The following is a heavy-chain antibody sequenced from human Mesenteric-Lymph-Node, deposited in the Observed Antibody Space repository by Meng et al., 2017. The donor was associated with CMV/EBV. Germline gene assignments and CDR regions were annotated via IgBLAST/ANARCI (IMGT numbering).Heavy chain of an antibody. CDR3: ASGTSYSASGEY. D-gene: IGHD3-10*01. CDR2: IYYSGST. CDR1: AGSISSGAYY. Sequence: CTVSAGSISSGAYYWSWIRQHPGKGLEWIGYIYYSGSTYYNPSLKSRVTISVDTSKNQFSLNLTSVTAADTAMYYCASGTSYSASGEYWGQGILVTVSS. J-gene: IGHJ4*02. V-gene: IGHV4-31*03.